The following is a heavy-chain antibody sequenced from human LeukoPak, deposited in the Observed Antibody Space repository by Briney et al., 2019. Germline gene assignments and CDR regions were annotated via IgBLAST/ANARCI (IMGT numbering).Heavy chain of an antibody. J-gene: IGHJ4*02. CDR1: GDSVSSNSAA. CDR3: ARDKLYYYDSSGYSIVDY. V-gene: IGHV6-1*01. CDR2: TYYRSKWYN. D-gene: IGHD3-22*01. Sequence: SQILSLTCAISGDSVSSNSAAWNWIRQSPSRGLEWLGRTYYRSKWYNDYAVSVKSRITINPDTSKNQFSLQLNSVTPEDTAVYYCARDKLYYYDSSGYSIVDYWGQGTLVTVSS.